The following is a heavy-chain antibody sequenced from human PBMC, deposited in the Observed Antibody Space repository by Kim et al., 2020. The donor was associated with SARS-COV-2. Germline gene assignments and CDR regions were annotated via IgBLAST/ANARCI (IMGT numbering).Heavy chain of an antibody. Sequence: SETLSLTCTVSGGSISSSSYYWGWIRQPPGKGLEWIGSIYYSGSTYYNPSLKSRVTISVDTSKNQFSLKLSSVTAADTAVYYCARERGGYYSFYYFDYWGQGTLVTVSS. J-gene: IGHJ4*02. CDR3: ARERGGYYSFYYFDY. CDR2: IYYSGST. D-gene: IGHD3-3*01. V-gene: IGHV4-39*07. CDR1: GGSISSSSYY.